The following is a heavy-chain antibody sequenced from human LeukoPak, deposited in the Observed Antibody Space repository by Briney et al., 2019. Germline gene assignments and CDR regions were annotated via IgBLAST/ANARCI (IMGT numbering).Heavy chain of an antibody. V-gene: IGHV5-51*01. CDR2: IYPGDSDT. J-gene: IGHJ4*02. D-gene: IGHD3-9*01. CDR3: ARGPVYYDILTGLDY. CDR1: GYSFTSYW. Sequence: GESLKISRKGSGYSFTSYWIGWVRQMPGKGLEWMGIIYPGDSDTRYSPSFQGQVTISADKSISTAYLQWSSLKASDTAMYYCARGPVYYDILTGLDYWGQGTLVTVSS.